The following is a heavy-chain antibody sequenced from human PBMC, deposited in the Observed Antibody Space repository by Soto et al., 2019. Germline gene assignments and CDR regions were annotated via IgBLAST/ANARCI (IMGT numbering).Heavy chain of an antibody. D-gene: IGHD3-10*01. V-gene: IGHV3-23*01. J-gene: IGHJ4*02. CDR3: AKMAGMVQWAYYCDL. Sequence: EVQVLESGGGLVHPGGSLRLSCAATGFTFSDFAMSWVRQAPGKGLEWGSRIYGGGNGPHYADSVKGRVTISRNNSKNTLYLQMNSRRAEDPAVYYCAKMAGMVQWAYYCDLWGQGTLVTVSS. CDR1: GFTFSDFA. CDR2: IYGGGNGP.